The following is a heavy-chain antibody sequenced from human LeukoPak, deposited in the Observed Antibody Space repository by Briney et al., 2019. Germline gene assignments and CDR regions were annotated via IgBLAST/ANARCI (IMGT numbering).Heavy chain of an antibody. CDR2: VTHSDFNKANGDIT. J-gene: IGHJ3*01. CDR3: TGGAFDV. Sequence: SETLSLTCTVSGASISKDYWAWIRQPPGKGLEWIGYVTHSDFNKANGDITNYNPSLESRVTTSRDTPKNQFSLKLSSMTAADTAIYFDTGGAFDVWGQGTVVTVSS. V-gene: IGHV4-59*01. CDR1: GASISKDY. D-gene: IGHD2-8*02.